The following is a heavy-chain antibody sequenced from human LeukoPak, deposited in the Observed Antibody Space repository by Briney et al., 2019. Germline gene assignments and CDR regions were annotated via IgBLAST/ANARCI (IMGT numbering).Heavy chain of an antibody. D-gene: IGHD6-13*01. CDR3: ARGGSSRFDQ. V-gene: IGHV3-30*03. Sequence: PGGSLRLSCAASGFTFSSYGMHWVRQAPGKGLEWVAVISYDGSNKYYADSVKGRFTISRDNAKSSLDLQMSSLRADDTAVYYCARGGSSRFDQWGQGTLVTVSS. J-gene: IGHJ4*02. CDR2: ISYDGSNK. CDR1: GFTFSSYG.